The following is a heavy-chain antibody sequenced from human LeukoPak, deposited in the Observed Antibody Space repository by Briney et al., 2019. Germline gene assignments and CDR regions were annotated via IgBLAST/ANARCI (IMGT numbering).Heavy chain of an antibody. J-gene: IGHJ6*02. CDR3: ATGGYSGYYYGMDV. CDR1: GGTFSSYA. Sequence: SVKVSCKASGGTFSSYAISWVRQAPGQGLEWMGGIIPIFGTANYAQKFQGRVTITADESTSTAYMELSSLRSEDTAVYYCATGGYSGYYYGMDVWGQGTTVTVSS. D-gene: IGHD5-12*01. CDR2: IIPIFGTA. V-gene: IGHV1-69*13.